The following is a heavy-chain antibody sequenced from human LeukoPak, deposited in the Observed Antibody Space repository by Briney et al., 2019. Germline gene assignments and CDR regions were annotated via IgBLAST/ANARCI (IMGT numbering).Heavy chain of an antibody. J-gene: IGHJ6*02. CDR2: IRSKANSYAT. CDR1: GFTFSGPA. Sequence: GGSLRLSCAASGFTFSGPAMHWVRQASGKGLEWVGRIRSKANSYATAYAASVKGRFTISRDDSKNTAYLQMNSLKTEDTAVYYCTRHDYYGMDVWGQGTTVTVSS. CDR3: TRHDYYGMDV. V-gene: IGHV3-73*01.